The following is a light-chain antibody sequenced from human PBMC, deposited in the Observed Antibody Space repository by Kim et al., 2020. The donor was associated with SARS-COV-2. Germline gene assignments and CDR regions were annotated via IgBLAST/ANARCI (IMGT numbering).Light chain of an antibody. V-gene: IGKV3-20*01. Sequence: PGGSATLACRASQSIRDNFLAWYQQRPGQAPRLLLYGASSRATDIPDRFTGTGSGTDFILTITRLEPEDFAVYYCQQYGTSPLLTFGGGTKVDIK. CDR1: QSIRDNF. J-gene: IGKJ4*01. CDR2: GAS. CDR3: QQYGTSPLLT.